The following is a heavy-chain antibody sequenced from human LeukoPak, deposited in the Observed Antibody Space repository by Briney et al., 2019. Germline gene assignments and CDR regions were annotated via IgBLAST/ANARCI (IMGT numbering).Heavy chain of an antibody. V-gene: IGHV3-30*18. D-gene: IGHD5-12*01. CDR3: AKDFDYSGYDLGY. Sequence: QPGRSLRLSCAASGFIFSSYGMHWVRQSPGKGLEWVAVISYDGSNKYYADSVKGRFTISRDNSKNTLYLQMNSLRAEDTAVYYCAKDFDYSGYDLGYWGQGTLVTVSS. J-gene: IGHJ4*02. CDR1: GFIFSSYG. CDR2: ISYDGSNK.